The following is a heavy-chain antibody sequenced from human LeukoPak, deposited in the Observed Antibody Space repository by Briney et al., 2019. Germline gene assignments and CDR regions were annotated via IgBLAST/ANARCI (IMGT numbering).Heavy chain of an antibody. J-gene: IGHJ4*02. CDR2: ISGSGGHT. Sequence: GGSLRLSCAASGFTFSSYAMSWVRQAPGKGLDWVSVISGSGGHTYYADSVKGRFTISRDNSKNTLYLQMNSLRAEDTVIYYCAKSDSWIVGADRAPFDYWGQGTLVTVSS. V-gene: IGHV3-23*01. D-gene: IGHD1-26*01. CDR3: AKSDSWIVGADRAPFDY. CDR1: GFTFSSYA.